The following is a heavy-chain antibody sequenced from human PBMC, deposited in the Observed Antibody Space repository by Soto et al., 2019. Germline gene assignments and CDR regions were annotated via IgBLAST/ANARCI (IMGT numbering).Heavy chain of an antibody. Sequence: GESLKISCKGSGYNFTNYWIGWVRQMPGKGLESMGIIYPGDSDTRYSPSFQGQVTISADKSISTAYLRWSSLKASDTAMYYCAGGGVRGVVTRTRDYYGMDVWGQGTTVTAP. V-gene: IGHV5-51*01. CDR1: GYNFTNYW. CDR3: AGGGVRGVVTRTRDYYGMDV. J-gene: IGHJ6*02. D-gene: IGHD3-10*01. CDR2: IYPGDSDT.